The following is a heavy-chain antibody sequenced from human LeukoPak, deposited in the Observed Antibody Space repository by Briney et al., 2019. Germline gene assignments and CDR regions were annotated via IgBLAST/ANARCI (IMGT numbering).Heavy chain of an antibody. J-gene: IGHJ4*02. Sequence: SETLSLTCTVSGGSISSGGYYWSWIRQPPGKGLEWIGYIYHSGSTYYNPSLKSRVTISVDRSKNQFSLKLSSVTAADTAVYYCARAPPGGDYGDYRPFDYWGQGTLVTVSS. D-gene: IGHD4-17*01. CDR3: ARAPPGGDYGDYRPFDY. V-gene: IGHV4-30-2*01. CDR1: GGSISSGGYY. CDR2: IYHSGST.